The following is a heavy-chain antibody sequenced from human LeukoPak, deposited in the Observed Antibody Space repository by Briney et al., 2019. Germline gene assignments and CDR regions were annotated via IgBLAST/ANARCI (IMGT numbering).Heavy chain of an antibody. CDR3: ARDSSLAMENAFDI. D-gene: IGHD3-3*01. Sequence: PGGSLRLSCAASGFTFSSYAMHWVRQAPGKGLEWVAVISYDGSNKYYADSVKGRFTISRDNSKNTLYLQMNSLRAEDTAVYYCARDSSLAMENAFDIWGQGTMVTVSS. CDR2: ISYDGSNK. J-gene: IGHJ3*02. CDR1: GFTFSSYA. V-gene: IGHV3-30-3*01.